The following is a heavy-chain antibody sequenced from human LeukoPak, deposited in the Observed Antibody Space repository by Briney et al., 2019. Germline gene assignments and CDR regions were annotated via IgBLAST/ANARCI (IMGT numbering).Heavy chain of an antibody. CDR3: AREITLTGYKYGLGFNY. D-gene: IGHD5-12*01. J-gene: IGHJ4*02. V-gene: IGHV4-59*01. Sequence: SETLSLTCTVSGGSISSYYRSWIRQSPGMGLEWIGSIYYNGATDYNPSLKSRVTISADTSNNQFSLRLRSVTAADTAVYYCAREITLTGYKYGLGFNYWGQGTLVTVSS. CDR2: IYYNGAT. CDR1: GGSISSYY.